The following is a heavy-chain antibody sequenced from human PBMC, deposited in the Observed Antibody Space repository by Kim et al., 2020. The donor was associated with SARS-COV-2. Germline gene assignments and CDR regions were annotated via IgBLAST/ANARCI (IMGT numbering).Heavy chain of an antibody. CDR1: GFTFSSYE. D-gene: IGHD6-19*01. CDR3: ARETSVAGCDY. V-gene: IGHV3-48*03. J-gene: IGHJ4*02. Sequence: GGSLRLSCTTSGFTFSSYEMNWVRQAPGKGLEWVSYISTSGTTMYYADSVKGRFTISRDNAKNSLYLQMNGLRAEDTAVYYCARETSVAGCDYWGQGTLV. CDR2: ISTSGTTM.